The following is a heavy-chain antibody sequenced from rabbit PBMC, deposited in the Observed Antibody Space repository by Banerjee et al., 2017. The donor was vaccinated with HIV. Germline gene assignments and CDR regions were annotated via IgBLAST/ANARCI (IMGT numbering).Heavy chain of an antibody. V-gene: IGHV1S45*01. CDR1: GFSFSSSYW. CDR2: IGPGSSGST. J-gene: IGHJ5*01. CDR3: ARDRGSYSYILDWLDL. Sequence: QQQLEESGGDLVKPGASLTLTCTASGFSFSSSYWMFWVRQAPGKGLEWIAYIGPGSSGSTAYASWAKGRFTISKTSSTTVTLQVTSLTAADTATYFCARDRGSYSYILDWLDLWGPGTLVTVS. D-gene: IGHD5-1*01.